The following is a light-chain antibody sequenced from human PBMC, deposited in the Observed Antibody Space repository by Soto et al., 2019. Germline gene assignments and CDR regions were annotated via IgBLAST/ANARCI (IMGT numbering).Light chain of an antibody. Sequence: EIVLAQSPGTLSLSPGERATLSCRASQSFTNSFLTWYHQKPGQAPRLLIYGASRRSTGIPDRFTGSGSGTDFTLTISRLEPEDFAVNYCQQYVSSPWAFGQGT. V-gene: IGKV3-20*01. J-gene: IGKJ1*01. CDR3: QQYVSSPWA. CDR2: GAS. CDR1: QSFTNSF.